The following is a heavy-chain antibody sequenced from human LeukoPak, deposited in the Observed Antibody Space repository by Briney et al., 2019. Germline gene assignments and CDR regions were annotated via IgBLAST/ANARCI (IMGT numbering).Heavy chain of an antibody. D-gene: IGHD3-22*01. J-gene: IGHJ3*02. CDR1: GYSFTNYW. CDR3: ARRGYYSYDALDI. V-gene: IGHV5-51*03. CDR2: IYPGDSNT. Sequence: GESLKISCKASGYSFTNYWIGWVRQMPGKGLEWMGIIYPGDSNTKYSPSFQGQVTISDDKSINTAYLQWNSLKASDTAMYYCARRGYYSYDALDIWGQATMVTVSS.